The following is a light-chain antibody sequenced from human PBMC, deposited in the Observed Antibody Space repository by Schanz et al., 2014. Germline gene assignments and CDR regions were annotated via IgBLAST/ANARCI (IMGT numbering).Light chain of an antibody. CDR1: SSDVGGYNY. J-gene: IGLJ1*01. V-gene: IGLV2-14*01. CDR2: DVT. Sequence: QSALTQPASVSGSPGQSITISCTGTSSDVGGYNYVSWYQQYPGKAPKLMIYDVTNRPSGVSNRFSGSKSGNTASLTISGLQAEDEADYYCCSYAGSPHYVFGSGTKLTVL. CDR3: CSYAGSPHYV.